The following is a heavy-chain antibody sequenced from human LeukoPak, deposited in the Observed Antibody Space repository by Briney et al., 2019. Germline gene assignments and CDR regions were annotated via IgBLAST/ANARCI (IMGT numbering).Heavy chain of an antibody. CDR2: INSGGST. J-gene: IGHJ6*03. CDR3: ARARRGHFYYYFYYMDV. Sequence: PGGSLRLSCAASGFTFSNAWMSWIRQSPGKGLEWIGEINSGGSTNYNPSLKSRVTMSVDTSKNQFSLKLNSVTAADTAVFYCARARRGHFYYYFYYMDVWGKGTTVTVSS. CDR1: GFTFSNAW. V-gene: IGHV4-34*01. D-gene: IGHD2-21*02.